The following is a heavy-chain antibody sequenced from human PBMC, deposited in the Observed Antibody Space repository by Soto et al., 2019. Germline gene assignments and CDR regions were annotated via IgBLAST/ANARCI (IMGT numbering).Heavy chain of an antibody. D-gene: IGHD1-26*01. J-gene: IGHJ4*02. CDR2: IYSGGST. CDR3: AGYSHKGD. V-gene: IGHV3-66*01. Sequence: LVESGGGLVQPGGSLRLSCAASGFTVSNNYMSWVRQAPGKGLEWVSLIYSGGSTHYADSVKGRFTISRDNSKTTLYLQMSSLRVEDTAVYYCAGYSHKGDWGQGTLVTVSS. CDR1: GFTVSNNY.